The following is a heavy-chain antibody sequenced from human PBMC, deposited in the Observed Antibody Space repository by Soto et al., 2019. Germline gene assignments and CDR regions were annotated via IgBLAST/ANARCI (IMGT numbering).Heavy chain of an antibody. V-gene: IGHV4-59*12. J-gene: IGHJ6*02. Sequence: SETLSLTCTVSGGSISSYYWSWIRQPPGKGLEWIGYIYHSGSTNYNPSLKSRVTISVDKSKNQFSLKLSSVTAADTAVYYCASILTESMFRGVINYYYYYGMDVGGQGTTVTVS. CDR1: GGSISSYY. CDR2: IYHSGST. D-gene: IGHD3-10*01. CDR3: ASILTESMFRGVINYYYYYGMDV.